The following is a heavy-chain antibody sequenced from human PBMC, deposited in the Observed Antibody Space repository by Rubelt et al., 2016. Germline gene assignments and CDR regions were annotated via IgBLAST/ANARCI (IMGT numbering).Heavy chain of an antibody. D-gene: IGHD2/OR15-2a*01. J-gene: IGHJ4*02. CDR2: IHPSGST. V-gene: IGHV4-34*01. CDR3: ARVEYGNSWFKY. CDR1: GESFSGNY. Sequence: QVQLQQWGAGLLKPSETLSLTCAVYGESFSGNYWTWIRQPPGKGLEWIGEIHPSGSTNFNPSFKIRLTMSVDTSRNQFSLRLSPVTAADTAIYFCARVEYGNSWFKYWGQGTLVTVSS.